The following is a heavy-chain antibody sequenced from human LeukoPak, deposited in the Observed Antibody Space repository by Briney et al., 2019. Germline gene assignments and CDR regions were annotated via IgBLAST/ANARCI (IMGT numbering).Heavy chain of an antibody. Sequence: ASVKVSCKASGYTFTNYGISWLRQAPGQGFEWMGWISAYNGNTNYAQKLQGRVTMTTDTSTRTAYMELRSLKSDVTAVYYCARDRVRFDPWGQGTLVTVSS. CDR3: ARDRVRFDP. V-gene: IGHV1-18*01. J-gene: IGHJ5*02. CDR2: ISAYNGNT. CDR1: GYTFTNYG.